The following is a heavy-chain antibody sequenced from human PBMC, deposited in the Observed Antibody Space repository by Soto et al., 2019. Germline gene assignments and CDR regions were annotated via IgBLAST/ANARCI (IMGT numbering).Heavy chain of an antibody. CDR3: ATMGTPATGLYYFDY. CDR2: ISYSGSA. CDR1: GGSISSGNYY. J-gene: IGHJ4*02. D-gene: IGHD2-15*01. V-gene: IGHV4-30-4*01. Sequence: PSETLSLTCTVSGGSISSGNYYWSWIRQHPGKGLEWIGFISYSGSAHYNPSLKSRVTISVDTSKNQFSLNLSFVTAADTAVYYCATMGTPATGLYYFDYWGQGTLVTVSS.